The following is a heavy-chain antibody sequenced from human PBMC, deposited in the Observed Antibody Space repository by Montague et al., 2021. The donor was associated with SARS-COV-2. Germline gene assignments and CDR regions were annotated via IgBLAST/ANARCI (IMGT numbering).Heavy chain of an antibody. Sequence: SETLSLTCGVYGGSFGDDHWSWIRQPPGKGLEWIGDIKQIGSTNXXPSLKSRVTISVDTSKNQFSLKLTSVTAADPAVYFCSRGHLSVSMFVVVFTSASYYFDYWGQGAQVTVSS. CDR3: SRGHLSVSMFVVVFTSASYYFDY. J-gene: IGHJ4*02. CDR2: IKQIGST. CDR1: GGSFGDDH. D-gene: IGHD3-22*01. V-gene: IGHV4-34*01.